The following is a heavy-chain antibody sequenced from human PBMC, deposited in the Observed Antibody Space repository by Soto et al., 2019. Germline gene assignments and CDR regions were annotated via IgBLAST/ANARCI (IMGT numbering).Heavy chain of an antibody. CDR1: GGSISSGDYY. V-gene: IGHV4-30-4*01. CDR3: ARDRDFWSGSGSGWFDP. Sequence: SETLSLTCTVSGGSISSGDYYWSWIRQPPGKGLEWIGYIYYSGSTYYNPSLKSRVTISVDTSKNQFSLKLSSVTAADTAVYYCARDRDFWSGSGSGWFDPWGQGTLVTVSS. D-gene: IGHD3-3*01. J-gene: IGHJ5*02. CDR2: IYYSGST.